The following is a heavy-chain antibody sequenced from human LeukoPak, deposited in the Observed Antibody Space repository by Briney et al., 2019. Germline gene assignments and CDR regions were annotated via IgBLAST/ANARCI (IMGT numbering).Heavy chain of an antibody. CDR2: IYYSGST. CDR1: GGSISSSSYY. Sequence: PSETLSLTCAVSGGSISSSSYYWGWIRQPPGKGLEWIGSIYYSGSTYYNPSLKSRVTMSVDTSKNQFSLKLSSVTAADTAVYYCARQPSSSSWYYFDYWGQGTLVTVSS. CDR3: ARQPSSSSWYYFDY. D-gene: IGHD6-13*01. V-gene: IGHV4-39*01. J-gene: IGHJ4*02.